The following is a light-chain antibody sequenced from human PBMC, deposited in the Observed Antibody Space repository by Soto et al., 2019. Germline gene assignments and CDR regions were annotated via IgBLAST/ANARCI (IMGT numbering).Light chain of an antibody. CDR1: QYIYNY. Sequence: QMSQSPSAMSASVGDRVTITCRASQYIYNYLSWYQQKPGKAPKLLIYDASSLQSGVPPRFSGSGSGTDFTLSINCLKTEDFATYDGQQTYSTPLTFGGGTKVDIK. CDR2: DAS. CDR3: QQTYSTPLT. J-gene: IGKJ4*01. V-gene: IGKV1-39*01.